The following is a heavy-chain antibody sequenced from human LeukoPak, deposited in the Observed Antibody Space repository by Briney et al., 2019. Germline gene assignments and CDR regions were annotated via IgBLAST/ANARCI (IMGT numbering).Heavy chain of an antibody. Sequence: GGSLRLSCAASEFTVSTNYMNWVRQAPGKGLEWVSAIYSGGTTYYADSVKGRFTISRDTSKNTLYLQMNSQRAEDTAVYYCARDKFRGYFDYWGQGTLVTVSS. J-gene: IGHJ4*02. CDR1: EFTVSTNY. CDR3: ARDKFRGYFDY. V-gene: IGHV3-66*01. CDR2: IYSGGTT. D-gene: IGHD3-10*01.